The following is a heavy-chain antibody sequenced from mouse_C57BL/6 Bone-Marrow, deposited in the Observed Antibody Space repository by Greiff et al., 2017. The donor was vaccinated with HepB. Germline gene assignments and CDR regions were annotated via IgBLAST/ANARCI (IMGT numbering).Heavy chain of an antibody. CDR1: GFTFSDYG. D-gene: IGHD1-1*01. V-gene: IGHV5-17*01. CDR2: ISSGSSTI. J-gene: IGHJ3*01. Sequence: EVKLVESGGGLVKPGGSLKLSCAASGFTFSDYGMHWVRQAPEKGLEWVAYISSGSSTIYYADTVKGRFTISRANAKNTLFLQMTSLRSEDTAMYYCARGYYYGSSPFAYWGQGTLVTVSA. CDR3: ARGYYYGSSPFAY.